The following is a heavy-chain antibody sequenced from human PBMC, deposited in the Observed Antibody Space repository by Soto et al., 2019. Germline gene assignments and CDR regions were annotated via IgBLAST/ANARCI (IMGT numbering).Heavy chain of an antibody. V-gene: IGHV1-2*02. CDR2: INPNSGGT. Sequence: ASVKVSCKASGYTFTGYYMHWVRQAPGQGLEWMGWINPNSGGTNYAQKFQGRVTMTRDTSISTAYMELSRLRSDDTAVYYCARAMTRRNSRPGSRFDPWGQGTLVTVSS. CDR3: ARAMTRRNSRPGSRFDP. J-gene: IGHJ5*02. D-gene: IGHD3-22*01. CDR1: GYTFTGYY.